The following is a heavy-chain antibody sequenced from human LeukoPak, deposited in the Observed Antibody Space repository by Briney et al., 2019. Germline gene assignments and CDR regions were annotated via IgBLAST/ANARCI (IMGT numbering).Heavy chain of an antibody. Sequence: SETPSLTCTVSGGSISSSSYYWGWIRQPPGKGLEWIGSIYYSGSTYYNPSLKSRVTISVDTSKNQFSLKLSSVTAADTAVYYCARNDCGGAFDIWGQGTMVTVSS. CDR3: ARNDCGGAFDI. J-gene: IGHJ3*02. V-gene: IGHV4-39*07. D-gene: IGHD4-23*01. CDR1: GGSISSSSYY. CDR2: IYYSGST.